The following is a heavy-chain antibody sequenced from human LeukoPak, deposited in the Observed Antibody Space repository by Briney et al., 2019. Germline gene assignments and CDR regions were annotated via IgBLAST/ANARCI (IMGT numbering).Heavy chain of an antibody. CDR3: ARIRFLEREDAFDI. V-gene: IGHV3-21*01. Sequence: PGGSLRLSCAASGFTFSSYSMNWVRQAPGKGLEWFSSISSSSSYIYYADSVKGRFTISRDNATNSLYLQMNSLRAEDTAVYYCARIRFLEREDAFDIWGQGTMVTVSS. J-gene: IGHJ3*02. CDR2: ISSSSSYI. CDR1: GFTFSSYS. D-gene: IGHD3-3*01.